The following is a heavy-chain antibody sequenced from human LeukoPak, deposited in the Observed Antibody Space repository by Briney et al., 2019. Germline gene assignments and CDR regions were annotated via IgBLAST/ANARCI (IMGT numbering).Heavy chain of an antibody. J-gene: IGHJ4*02. CDR2: IYYSGST. CDR1: GGSISSYY. CDR3: ARQGGGNPLYYFDY. Sequence: TVSGGSISSYYWSWIRQPPGKGLEWIGYIYYSGSTNYNSSLKSRVTISVDTSKNQFSLKLSSVTAADTAVYYCARQGGGNPLYYFDYWGQGTLVTVSS. V-gene: IGHV4-59*01. D-gene: IGHD4-23*01.